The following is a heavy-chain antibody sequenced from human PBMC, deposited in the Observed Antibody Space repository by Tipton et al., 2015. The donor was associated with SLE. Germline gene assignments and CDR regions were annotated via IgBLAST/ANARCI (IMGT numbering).Heavy chain of an antibody. CDR1: GGSVSSGSYY. CDR3: AREHGVVVAAAPDAFDI. D-gene: IGHD2-15*01. J-gene: IGHJ3*02. V-gene: IGHV4-61*01. CDR2: IYYSGST. Sequence: TLSLTCTVSGGSVSSGSYYWSWIRQPPGKGLEWIGYIYYSGSTNYNPSLKSRVTISVDTSKNHFSLKLSSVTAADAAVYYCAREHGVVVAAAPDAFDIWGQGTM.